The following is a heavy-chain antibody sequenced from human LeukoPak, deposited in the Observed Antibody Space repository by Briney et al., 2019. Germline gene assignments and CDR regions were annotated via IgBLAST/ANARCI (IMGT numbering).Heavy chain of an antibody. D-gene: IGHD2-2*01. Sequence: GGSLRLSCAASGFTFSDYSMNWVRQAPGKGLEWVSSISSSSIYIYYADSLKGRFTISRDNAKNSLYLQMSSLRAEDTAVYYCATNPGYCSSTSCYFSDWGQGTLVTVSS. CDR3: ATNPGYCSSTSCYFSD. J-gene: IGHJ4*02. CDR1: GFTFSDYS. V-gene: IGHV3-21*01. CDR2: ISSSSIYI.